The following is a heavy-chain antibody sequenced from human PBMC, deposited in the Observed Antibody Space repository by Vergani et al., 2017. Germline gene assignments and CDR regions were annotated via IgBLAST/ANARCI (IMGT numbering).Heavy chain of an antibody. CDR1: GFAFSSFG. J-gene: IGHJ4*02. CDR3: TRGVSQLVVTRAPRGFKF. Sequence: EVQLLESGGGLVQPGGSLRLSCAASGFAFSSFGMSWVRQAPGKGLEWVSAISGDGGNIYYADSVKGRFTVSRDNAKNMLYLQLTSLRGEDTAVYFCTRGVSQLVVTRAPRGFKFWGRGTSVIVSS. D-gene: IGHD6-6*01. V-gene: IGHV3-23*01. CDR2: ISGDGGNI.